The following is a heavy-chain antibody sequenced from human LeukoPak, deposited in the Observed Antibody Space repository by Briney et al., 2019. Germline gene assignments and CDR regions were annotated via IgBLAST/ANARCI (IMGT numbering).Heavy chain of an antibody. J-gene: IGHJ5*02. CDR2: IKQDGSEK. D-gene: IGHD6-13*01. CDR3: ASGSIAAATHCFDP. CDR1: GFTFSSYW. Sequence: PGGSLRLSCAASGFTFSSYWMSWVRQAPGKGLEWVANIKQDGSEKYYVDSVKGRFTISRDNAKNSLYLQMNSLRAEDTAVYYCASGSIAAATHCFDPWGQGTLVTVSS. V-gene: IGHV3-7*01.